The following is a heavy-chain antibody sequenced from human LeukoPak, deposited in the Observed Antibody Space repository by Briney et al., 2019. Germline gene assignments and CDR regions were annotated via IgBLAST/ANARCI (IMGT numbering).Heavy chain of an antibody. D-gene: IGHD5-24*01. CDR3: AKGRRDAYSYYFDY. CDR2: ISGGGGST. CDR1: GFTFSNYG. J-gene: IGHJ4*02. Sequence: GGTLRLSCAASGFTFSNYGMSWVRQAPGKGLEWVSGISGGGGSTYYADSVKGRFTISRDNSKNTLYVQMNSLRAEDTAAYYCAKGRRDAYSYYFDYWGQGTLVTVSS. V-gene: IGHV3-23*01.